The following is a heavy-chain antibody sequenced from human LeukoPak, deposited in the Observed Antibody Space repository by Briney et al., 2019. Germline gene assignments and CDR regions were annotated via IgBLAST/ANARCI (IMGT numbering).Heavy chain of an antibody. J-gene: IGHJ4*02. V-gene: IGHV3-30*02. CDR3: AKQGGGYTSYYFDY. Sequence: GGSLRLSCAASGFTFSSYAMHWVRQAPGKGLEWVAFIRYDGSNEYYPDSVKGRFTISRDNSKNTRYLQMDTLRAEDTAVYYCAKQGGGYTSYYFDYWGQGTLVTVSS. CDR1: GFTFSSYA. CDR2: IRYDGSNE. D-gene: IGHD3-16*02.